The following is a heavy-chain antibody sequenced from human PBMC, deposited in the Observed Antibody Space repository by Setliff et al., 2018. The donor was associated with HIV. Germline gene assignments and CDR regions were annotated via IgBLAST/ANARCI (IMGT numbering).Heavy chain of an antibody. J-gene: IGHJ4*02. D-gene: IGHD3-3*01. CDR3: ARSQPDTIFGVVIVDY. CDR1: GGSISSSGPGYY. CDR2: VYYSGST. Sequence: PSETLSLTCTVSGGSISSSGPGYYWGWVRQAPGGGLEWIGSVYYSGSTYYSPSLKSRVTISLDTSKNQLSLRLTSMTAADTAVYYCARSQPDTIFGVVIVDYWGQGKMVTVSS. V-gene: IGHV4-39*01.